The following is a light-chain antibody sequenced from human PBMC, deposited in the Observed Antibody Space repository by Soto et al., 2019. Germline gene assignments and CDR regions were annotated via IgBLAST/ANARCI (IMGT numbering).Light chain of an antibody. CDR1: QSVSSY. Sequence: EIVLTQSPDTLSLSPGERATLSCRASQSVSSYLDWYQQKPGQAPRLLIYDASNRATGIPARFSGSGSGTDFTRTITSLEPDDFAVYYCQQGSNRPPSLTFGPGTKVDMK. CDR2: DAS. CDR3: QQGSNRPPSLT. J-gene: IGKJ3*01. V-gene: IGKV3-11*01.